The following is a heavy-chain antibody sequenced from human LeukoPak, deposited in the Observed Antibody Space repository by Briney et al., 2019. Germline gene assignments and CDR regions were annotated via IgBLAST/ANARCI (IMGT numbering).Heavy chain of an antibody. J-gene: IGHJ3*02. CDR3: ARVAGDHDAFDI. V-gene: IGHV4-30-2*01. D-gene: IGHD3-10*01. CDR2: IYHSGST. CDR1: GGSISSGGYS. Sequence: PPETLSLTCAVSGGSISSGGYSWSWIRQPPGKGLEWIGYIYHSGSTYYNPSLKSRVTISVDRSKNQFSLKLSSVTAADTAVYYCARVAGDHDAFDIWGQGTMVTVSS.